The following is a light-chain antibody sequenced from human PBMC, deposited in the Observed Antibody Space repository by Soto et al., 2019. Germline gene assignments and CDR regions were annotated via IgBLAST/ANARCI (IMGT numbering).Light chain of an antibody. V-gene: IGKV1-39*01. J-gene: IGKJ5*01. CDR3: QQSYSTPFT. CDR2: AAS. CDR1: QRISYY. Sequence: DIQMTQSPSSLSASVGDRVTITCRASQRISYYLNWFQQKPGRAPKLLIYAASSLEAGVPSRYSGSGSGTDFTLTISSLQPEDFATYYCQQSYSTPFTFGQGTRLEI.